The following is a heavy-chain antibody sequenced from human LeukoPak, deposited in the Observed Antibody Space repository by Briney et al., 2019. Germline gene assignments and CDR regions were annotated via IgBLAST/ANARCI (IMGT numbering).Heavy chain of an antibody. V-gene: IGHV3-9*01. J-gene: IGHJ4*02. Sequence: PGRSLRLSCAASGFTFDDYAMHWVRQAPGKGLEWVSGISWNSGSIGYADSVKGRFTISRDNAKNSLYLQMNSLRAEDTALYYCAKTPSGDWRGLPLSGHPYFDYWGQGTLVTVSS. D-gene: IGHD2-21*02. CDR1: GFTFDDYA. CDR3: AKTPSGDWRGLPLSGHPYFDY. CDR2: ISWNSGSI.